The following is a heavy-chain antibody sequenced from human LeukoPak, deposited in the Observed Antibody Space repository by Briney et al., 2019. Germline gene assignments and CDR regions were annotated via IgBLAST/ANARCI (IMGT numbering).Heavy chain of an antibody. CDR1: GGSISSSSYY. CDR3: ARAENPSYYYDSSGSEAFDI. Sequence: SETLSLTCTVSGGSISSSSYYWGWIRQPPGKGLEWIGSIYYSGSTYYNPSLKSRVTISVDTSKNQFSLKLSSVTAADTAVYYCARAENPSYYYDSSGSEAFDIWGQGTMVTVSS. CDR2: IYYSGST. V-gene: IGHV4-39*07. D-gene: IGHD3-22*01. J-gene: IGHJ3*02.